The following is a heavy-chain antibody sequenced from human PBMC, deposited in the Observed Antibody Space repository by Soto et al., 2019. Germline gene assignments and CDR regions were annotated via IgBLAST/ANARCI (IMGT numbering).Heavy chain of an antibody. D-gene: IGHD3-16*01. V-gene: IGHV1-46*03. CDR3: ARVHPATGGYFQH. CDR2: INPSGGST. CDR1: GYTFTSYY. Sequence: QVQLVQSGAEVKKPGASVKVSCKASGYTFTSYYMHWVRQAPGQGLEWMGIINPSGGSTSYAQKFQGRVTMTRDTSTSTGYMELSSLRSEDTAVYYCARVHPATGGYFQHWGQGTLVTVSS. J-gene: IGHJ1*01.